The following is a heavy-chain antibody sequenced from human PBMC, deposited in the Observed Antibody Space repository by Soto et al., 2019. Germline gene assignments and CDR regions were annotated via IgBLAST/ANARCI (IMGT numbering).Heavy chain of an antibody. CDR2: IVVGSGTT. D-gene: IGHD3-9*01. J-gene: IGHJ6*02. Sequence: SAKVSYKASGFTFTSSSVPWLRQARGQRLGWIGWIVVGSGTTNYAQKFQERVTITRDMSTSTAYMELSSLRSEDTAVYYCAAALRYFDWLSYYYYGMDVWGQGTTVTVSS. V-gene: IGHV1-58*01. CDR1: GFTFTSSS. CDR3: AAALRYFDWLSYYYYGMDV.